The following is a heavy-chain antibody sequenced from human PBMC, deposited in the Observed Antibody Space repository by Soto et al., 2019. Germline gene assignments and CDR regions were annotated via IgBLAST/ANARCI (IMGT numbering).Heavy chain of an antibody. J-gene: IGHJ3*02. D-gene: IGHD2-21*02. CDR1: VFTFSSYA. CDR2: IGGSGVGT. V-gene: IGHV3-23*01. CDR3: AKDRGDWGYAFDI. Sequence: GGSLRLSCAASVFTFSSYAMSWVREAPGKGLEWVSGIGGSGVGTYYADSVKGRFTISRDNSKNTLYLQMKTLTVDDTAVYYCAKDRGDWGYAFDIWGQGTMVT.